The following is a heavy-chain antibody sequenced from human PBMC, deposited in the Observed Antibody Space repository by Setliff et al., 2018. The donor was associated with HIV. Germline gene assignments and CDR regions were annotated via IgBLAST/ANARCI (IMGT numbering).Heavy chain of an antibody. D-gene: IGHD3-10*01. CDR3: ASYYGSGAHYPYYYYMDV. V-gene: IGHV1-8*02. CDR1: SEYTFTNFD. J-gene: IGHJ6*03. CDR2: MHPLSGNT. Sequence: ASVKVSCKTSSEYTFTNFDINWVRQAPGQGLEWMGWMHPLSGNTDYTQKFQGRVTMTRNTSISTAYMELSSLRSEDTAVYYCASYYGSGAHYPYYYYMDVGGKGTTVTVSS.